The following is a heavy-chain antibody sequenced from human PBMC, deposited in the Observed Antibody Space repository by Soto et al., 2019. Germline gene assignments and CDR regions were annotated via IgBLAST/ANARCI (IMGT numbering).Heavy chain of an antibody. J-gene: IGHJ6*02. Sequence: EVQLVESGGGLVKPGGSLRLSCAASGFTFSSYSMNWVRQAPGKGLEWVSSISSSSSYIYYAHSVKGRFTISRDNAKNSLYLQRNSLRAEDTAVYYCARDQLSSSWDYYDYYGMDVWGQGTTVTVSS. CDR2: ISSSSSYI. CDR3: ARDQLSSSWDYYDYYGMDV. D-gene: IGHD6-13*01. V-gene: IGHV3-21*01. CDR1: GFTFSSYS.